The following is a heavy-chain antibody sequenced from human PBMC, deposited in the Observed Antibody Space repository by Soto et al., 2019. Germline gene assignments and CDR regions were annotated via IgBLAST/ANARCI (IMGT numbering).Heavy chain of an antibody. CDR1: GRSIRSSPSY. Sequence: SDTLSLTCTDSGRSIRSSPSYWGSIRQPPGKGLEWIAIIFYTGSTYYNPTLKSRVTMSVDTSKRQFSLNLSSLTAADTAVYYCARVYSVNYLGYFDYWGQGALVTVSS. V-gene: IGHV4-39*07. J-gene: IGHJ4*02. D-gene: IGHD6-13*01. CDR3: ARVYSVNYLGYFDY. CDR2: IFYTGST.